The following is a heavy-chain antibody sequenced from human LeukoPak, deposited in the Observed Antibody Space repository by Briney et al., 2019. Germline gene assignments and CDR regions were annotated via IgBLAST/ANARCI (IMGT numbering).Heavy chain of an antibody. V-gene: IGHV1-2*02. Sequence: ASVKVSCKASGYTFTGYYMHWVRQAPGQGLEWMGWINPNSGGTNYAQKFQGRVTMTRDTSISTAYMELSRLRSDDTAVYYCARGLAMAAMYYYMDVWGKGTTVTVSS. CDR3: ARGLAMAAMYYYMDV. CDR1: GYTFTGYY. D-gene: IGHD2-2*01. J-gene: IGHJ6*03. CDR2: INPNSGGT.